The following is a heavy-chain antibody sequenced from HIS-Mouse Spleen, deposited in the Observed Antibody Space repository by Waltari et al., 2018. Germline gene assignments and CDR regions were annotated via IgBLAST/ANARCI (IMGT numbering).Heavy chain of an antibody. CDR2: ISYDGSNK. J-gene: IGHJ4*02. CDR3: AKVNSGSYYFDY. D-gene: IGHD1-26*01. Sequence: QVQLVESGGGVVQPGRSLRLSCAASGFTFSSYGMHCVLQAPGKGLEWVAVISYDGSNKYYADSVKGRFTISRDNSKNTLYLQMNSLRAEDTAVYYCAKVNSGSYYFDYWGQGTLVTVSS. V-gene: IGHV3-30*18. CDR1: GFTFSSYG.